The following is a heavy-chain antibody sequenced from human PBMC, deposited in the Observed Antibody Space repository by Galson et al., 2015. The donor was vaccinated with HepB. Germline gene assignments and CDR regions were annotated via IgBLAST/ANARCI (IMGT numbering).Heavy chain of an antibody. J-gene: IGHJ4*02. V-gene: IGHV3-13*04. CDR2: IGTAGDT. CDR1: GFTFSSYD. Sequence: SLRLSCAASGFTFSSYDMHWVRQATGKGLKWVSAIGTAGDTYYPGSVKGRFTISRENAKNSLYLQMNSLRAGDTAVYYCARAGGDYGDYIDYWGQGTLVTVSS. CDR3: ARAGGDYGDYIDY. D-gene: IGHD4-17*01.